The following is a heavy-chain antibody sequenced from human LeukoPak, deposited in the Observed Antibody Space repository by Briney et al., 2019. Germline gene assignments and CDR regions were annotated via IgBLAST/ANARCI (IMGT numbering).Heavy chain of an antibody. J-gene: IGHJ3*02. CDR3: TKDEAYYYDSSGAFDI. Sequence: GGSLRPSCAASGFTFDDYAMHWVRQAPGKGLEWVSGISWNSGSIGYADSVKGRFTISRDNAKNSLYLQMNSLRAEDMALYYCTKDEAYYYDSSGAFDIWGQGTMVTVSS. CDR1: GFTFDDYA. V-gene: IGHV3-9*03. CDR2: ISWNSGSI. D-gene: IGHD3-22*01.